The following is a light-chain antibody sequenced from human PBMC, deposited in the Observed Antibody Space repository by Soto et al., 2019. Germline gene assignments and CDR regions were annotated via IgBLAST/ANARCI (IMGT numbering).Light chain of an antibody. Sequence: QSALTQPASVSGSPGQSITISCTGTSSDVGNYNLVSWYQQHPGKAPKLMIYEGTKRPSGVSNRFSGSKFGNTASLTISGLQAEDEADYYCCSYAGSSTFYVFGTGTKLTVL. CDR3: CSYAGSSTFYV. J-gene: IGLJ1*01. V-gene: IGLV2-23*01. CDR1: SSDVGNYNL. CDR2: EGT.